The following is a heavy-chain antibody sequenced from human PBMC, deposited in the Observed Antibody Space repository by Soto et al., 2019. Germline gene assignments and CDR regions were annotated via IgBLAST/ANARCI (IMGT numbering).Heavy chain of an antibody. J-gene: IGHJ4*02. D-gene: IGHD1-7*01. CDR1: GFTFSTYA. Sequence: EVQLLESGGGLVQPGGSLRLSCAASGFTFSTYALSWVRQAPGKGLEWVSAISANGQGIYYADSVRGRFTISRDNSKNTIILHMDSLRAEDTAVYYCAKDRNYPRDQFHYWGQGTLVTVSS. V-gene: IGHV3-23*01. CDR2: ISANGQGI. CDR3: AKDRNYPRDQFHY.